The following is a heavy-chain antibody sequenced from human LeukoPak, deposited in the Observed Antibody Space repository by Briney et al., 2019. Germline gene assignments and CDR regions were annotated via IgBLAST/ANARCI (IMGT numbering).Heavy chain of an antibody. J-gene: IGHJ4*02. D-gene: IGHD2-21*02. CDR1: GFTLSTYG. CDR2: ISSDGSNK. CDR3: AKPQVTANWYYFHY. V-gene: IGHV3-30*18. Sequence: GRSLRLSCAASGFTLSTYGMHWVRQAPGKGLEWVAVISSDGSNKFYADSVKGRFTISRDGSKNTLYLQMNSLRPDDAAVYFCAKPQVTANWYYFHYWGQGTLVTVSS.